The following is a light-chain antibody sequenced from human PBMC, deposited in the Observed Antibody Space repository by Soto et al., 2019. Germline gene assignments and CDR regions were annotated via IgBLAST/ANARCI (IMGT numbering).Light chain of an antibody. Sequence: IVLTQSPGTLSLSPVERATLSXRARQGVSGNYLAWYQQKLGQAPRLLIYGATSRATGIPDRFSGSGSGTDFTLTISSLEPEDFAVYYCQQRSNWPPITFGQGTRLEIK. CDR3: QQRSNWPPIT. V-gene: IGKV3D-20*02. J-gene: IGKJ5*01. CDR2: GAT. CDR1: QGVSGNY.